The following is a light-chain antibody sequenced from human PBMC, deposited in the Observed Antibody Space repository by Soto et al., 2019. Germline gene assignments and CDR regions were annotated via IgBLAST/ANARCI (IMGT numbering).Light chain of an antibody. CDR1: SSDVGGYNY. CDR2: EVS. Sequence: QSALTQPASVSGSPGQSITISCTGTSSDVGGYNYVSWYQQQSGKAPKLMIHEVSNQPSGVSNRFSGSKSGNTASLTISGLQAEDEAAYYCSSYTSSRAYVFGIGTKVTVL. J-gene: IGLJ1*01. V-gene: IGLV2-14*01. CDR3: SSYTSSRAYV.